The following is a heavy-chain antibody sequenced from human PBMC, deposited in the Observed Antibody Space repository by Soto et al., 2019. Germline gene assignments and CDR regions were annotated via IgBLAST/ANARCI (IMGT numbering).Heavy chain of an antibody. J-gene: IGHJ4*02. CDR1: GGSISSSSYY. CDR3: ARQGGGNDYGDYFSVY. D-gene: IGHD4-17*01. Sequence: QLQLQESGPGLVKPSETLSLTCTVSGGSISSSSYYWGWIRQPPGKGLEWIGSIYYSGSTYYNPSLKSRVTISVDTSKNQFSLKLSSVTAADTAVYYCARQGGGNDYGDYFSVYWGQGTLVTVSS. V-gene: IGHV4-39*01. CDR2: IYYSGST.